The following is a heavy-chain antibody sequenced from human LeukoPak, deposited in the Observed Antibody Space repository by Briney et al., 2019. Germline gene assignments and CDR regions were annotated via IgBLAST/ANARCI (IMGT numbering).Heavy chain of an antibody. Sequence: SETLSLTCAVSGYSISSGFYWGWIRQPPGKGVEWIGSIYHSGSTYYNPSLKSRVTISVDTSKNQFSLKLSSVTAADTAVYYCARARNWNDGVYFDYWGQGTLVTVSS. V-gene: IGHV4-38-2*01. J-gene: IGHJ4*02. CDR3: ARARNWNDGVYFDY. D-gene: IGHD1-1*01. CDR1: GYSISSGFY. CDR2: IYHSGST.